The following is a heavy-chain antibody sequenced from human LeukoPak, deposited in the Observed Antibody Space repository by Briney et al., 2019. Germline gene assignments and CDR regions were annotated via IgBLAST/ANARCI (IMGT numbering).Heavy chain of an antibody. V-gene: IGHV4-31*03. CDR2: IYYSGST. D-gene: IGHD6-19*01. J-gene: IGHJ6*02. CDR1: GGSIGSGGYY. CDR3: ARQSGWLIASSYYYYGMDV. Sequence: SETLSLTCTVSGGSIGSGGYYWSWIRQHPGKGLEWIGYIYYSGSTYYNPSLKSRVTISVDTSKNQFSLKLSSVTAADTAVYYCARQSGWLIASSYYYYGMDVWGQGTTVTVSS.